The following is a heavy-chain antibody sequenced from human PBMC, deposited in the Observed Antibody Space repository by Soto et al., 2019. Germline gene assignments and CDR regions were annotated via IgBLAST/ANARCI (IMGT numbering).Heavy chain of an antibody. CDR2: INHSGST. Sequence: QVQLQQWGAGLLKPSETLSLTCAVYGGSFSGYYWSWIRQPPGKGLEWIGEINHSGSTNYNPSLKSRVTISVATSKTHFSLQLRSVTAADTAVYYCATRRWRYVASLDYWGQGTLVTVSS. D-gene: IGHD3-9*01. V-gene: IGHV4-34*01. J-gene: IGHJ4*02. CDR3: ATRRWRYVASLDY. CDR1: GGSFSGYY.